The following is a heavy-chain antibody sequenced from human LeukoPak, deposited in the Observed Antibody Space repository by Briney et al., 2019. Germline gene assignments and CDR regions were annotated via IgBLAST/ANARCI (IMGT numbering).Heavy chain of an antibody. J-gene: IGHJ4*02. CDR1: GFTFSSYA. CDR2: ISYDGSNK. Sequence: GGSLRLSCAASGFTFSSYAMHWVRQAPGKGLEWVAVISYDGSNKYYADSVKGRFTISRDNSKNTLYLQMNSLRAEDTAVYYRAVLGYWGPGTPVTASS. D-gene: IGHD3-3*02. V-gene: IGHV3-30-3*01. CDR3: AVLGY.